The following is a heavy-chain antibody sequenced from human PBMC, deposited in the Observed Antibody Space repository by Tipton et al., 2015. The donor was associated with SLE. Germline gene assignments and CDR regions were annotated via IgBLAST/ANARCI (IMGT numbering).Heavy chain of an antibody. Sequence: LRLSCTVSGGSISSGGYYWTWIRQLPGKGLEWIGDIYYSGNTYYNPALGSRLTISVDTSKDQFSLRLTSVTAADTAVYYCARATDWNLSPDVWGKGTTVTVSS. CDR2: IYYSGNT. V-gene: IGHV4-31*02. J-gene: IGHJ6*04. CDR3: ARATDWNLSPDV. D-gene: IGHD1-7*01. CDR1: GGSISSGGYY.